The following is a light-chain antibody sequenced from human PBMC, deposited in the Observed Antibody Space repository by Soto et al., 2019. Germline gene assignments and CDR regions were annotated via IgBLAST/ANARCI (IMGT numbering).Light chain of an antibody. V-gene: IGLV2-14*01. J-gene: IGLJ1*01. Sequence: SALTQPASVSGSPGQSITISCTGTSSDVGAYNYVSWYQQHPGKAPKLMIYDVSNRPSGVSNRFSGSKSGNSASLTISGLEDEDEADYYCSSYASSSTYVFGTGTKVTVL. CDR2: DVS. CDR1: SSDVGAYNY. CDR3: SSYASSSTYV.